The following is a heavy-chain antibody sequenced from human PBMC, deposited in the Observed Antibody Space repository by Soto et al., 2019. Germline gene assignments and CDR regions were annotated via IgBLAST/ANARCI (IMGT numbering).Heavy chain of an antibody. D-gene: IGHD3-3*01. CDR1: GGTFSSYY. V-gene: IGHV1-2*04. CDR3: ARAKKGYVFWRGYRCSFVF. CDR2: INPNSGGT. J-gene: IGHJ3*01. Sequence: ASVKVSCKASGGTFSSYYMHWVRQAPGQGLEWMGWINPNSGGTNYAQKFQGWVTMTRDTPISTAYMELSRLRSDDTAVYYCARAKKGYVFWRGYRCSFVFWGKGKMLPVSS.